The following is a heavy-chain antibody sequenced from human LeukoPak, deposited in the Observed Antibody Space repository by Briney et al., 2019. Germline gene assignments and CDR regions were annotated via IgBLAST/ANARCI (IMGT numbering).Heavy chain of an antibody. V-gene: IGHV4-59*11. D-gene: IGHD2-2*01. CDR1: GGSISSHY. CDR2: IYYSGST. CDR3: ARAPRYCSSTSCQPNPFDY. J-gene: IGHJ4*02. Sequence: SETLSLTRTVSGGSISSHYWSWIRQPPGKGLEWIGYIYYSGSTNYNPSLKSRVTISVDTSKNQFSLKLSSVTAADTAVYYCARAPRYCSSTSCQPNPFDYWGQGTLVTVSS.